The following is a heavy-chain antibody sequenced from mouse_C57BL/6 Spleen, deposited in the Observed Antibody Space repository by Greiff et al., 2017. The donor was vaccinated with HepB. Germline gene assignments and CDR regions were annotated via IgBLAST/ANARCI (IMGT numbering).Heavy chain of an antibody. Sequence: QVQLQQSGTELVKPGASVKLSCKASGYTFTSYWMHWVKQRPGQGLEWIGNINPSNGGTNYNEKFKSKATLTVDKSSSTAYMQLSSLTSEDSAVYYCARGDGYYVGFDYWGQGTTLTVSS. CDR1: GYTFTSYW. CDR3: ARGDGYYVGFDY. J-gene: IGHJ2*01. D-gene: IGHD2-3*01. CDR2: INPSNGGT. V-gene: IGHV1-53*01.